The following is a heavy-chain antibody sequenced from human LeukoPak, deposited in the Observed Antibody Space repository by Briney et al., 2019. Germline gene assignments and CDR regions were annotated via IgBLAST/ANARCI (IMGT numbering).Heavy chain of an antibody. Sequence: SETLSLTCAVYGGSFSGYYWSWIRQPPGKGLEWIGEINHSGSTNYNPSLKSRVTISVDTSKNQFSLKLSSVTAADTAVYYCARDSCSSINCPGKGAFDIWGQGTKVTVSS. J-gene: IGHJ3*02. CDR2: INHSGST. CDR3: ARDSCSSINCPGKGAFDI. CDR1: GGSFSGYY. V-gene: IGHV4-34*01. D-gene: IGHD2-2*01.